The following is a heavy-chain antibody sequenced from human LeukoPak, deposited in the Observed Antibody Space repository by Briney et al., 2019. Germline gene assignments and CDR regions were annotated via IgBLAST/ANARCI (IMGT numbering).Heavy chain of an antibody. V-gene: IGHV4-59*01. J-gene: IGHJ4*02. CDR2: IYYSGST. Sequence: PSETLSLTCTVSGGSFSDYYWSWTRQPPGKGLEWIGYIYYSGSTNYNPSLKSRVTISVDTSKNQFSLKLSSVTAADTAVYYCARGAAAGDYWGQGNLVTVSS. CDR1: GGSFSDYY. CDR3: ARGAAAGDY. D-gene: IGHD6-13*01.